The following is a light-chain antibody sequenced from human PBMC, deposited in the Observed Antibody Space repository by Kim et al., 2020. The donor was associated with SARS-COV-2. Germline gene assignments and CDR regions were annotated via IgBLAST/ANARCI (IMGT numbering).Light chain of an antibody. V-gene: IGKV2-28*01. Sequence: PASISCRSSQSLLLWNGYIYLDWYLQKPGQSPQLLIYLGSNRASGVPDRFSGRGSGTDFTLKISRVEAEDVGVYYCMQTKQPPRTFGQGTRLEIK. J-gene: IGKJ5*01. CDR2: LGS. CDR3: MQTKQPPRT. CDR1: QSLLLWNGYIY.